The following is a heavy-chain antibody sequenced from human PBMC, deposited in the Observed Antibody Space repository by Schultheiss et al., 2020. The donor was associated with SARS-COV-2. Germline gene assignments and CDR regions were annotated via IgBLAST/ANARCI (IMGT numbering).Heavy chain of an antibody. CDR2: IYYSGST. CDR1: GGSISSSSYY. D-gene: IGHD4-17*01. V-gene: IGHV4-39*07. Sequence: SQTLSLTCTVSGGSISSSSYYWGWIRQPPGKGLEWIGSIYYSGSTYYNPSLKSRVTISVDTSKNQFSLKLSSVTAADTAVYYCAGIDYGDYNDFDLWGRGTLVTVSS. J-gene: IGHJ2*01. CDR3: AGIDYGDYNDFDL.